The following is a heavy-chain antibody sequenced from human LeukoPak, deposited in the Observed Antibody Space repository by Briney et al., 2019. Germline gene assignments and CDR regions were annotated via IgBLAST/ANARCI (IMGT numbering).Heavy chain of an antibody. J-gene: IGHJ4*02. V-gene: IGHV4-59*01. CDR3: ARVTSRGTYGDSNFDY. D-gene: IGHD4-17*01. Sequence: SETLSLTCTVSGGSISSYYWSWIRQPPGKGLEWIGYIYYSGSTNYNPSLKSRVTISVDTSKNQFSLKLSSVTAADTAVHYCARVTSRGTYGDSNFDYWGQGTLVTVSS. CDR2: IYYSGST. CDR1: GGSISSYY.